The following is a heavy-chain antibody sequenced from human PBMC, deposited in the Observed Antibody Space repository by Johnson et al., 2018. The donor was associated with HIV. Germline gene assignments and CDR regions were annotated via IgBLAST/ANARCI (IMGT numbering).Heavy chain of an antibody. D-gene: IGHD6-13*01. V-gene: IGHV3-20*01. CDR1: GFTFDDYG. Sequence: VQLVESGGGVVRPGGSLRLSCAASGFTFDDYGLSWVRQAPGKGLKWVSGINWNGGSTGYADSVKGRFTISRDNAKNSLYLQVKSLRAEDTALYRCAKDKGIAGPSGHAFDIWGQGTMVTVSS. CDR2: INWNGGST. J-gene: IGHJ3*02. CDR3: AKDKGIAGPSGHAFDI.